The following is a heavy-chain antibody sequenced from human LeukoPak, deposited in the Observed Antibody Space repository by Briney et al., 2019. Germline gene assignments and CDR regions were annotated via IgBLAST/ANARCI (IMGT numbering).Heavy chain of an antibody. CDR2: INPDSGGT. CDR1: GYTFSDYY. Sequence: APVKVSCKASGYTFSDYYMHWVRQAPGQGLEWMGWINPDSGGTKYQDRVTMTSDTSISTAYMELSRLRSDDTAVYYCARDHLLFRQPPNWFDPWGQGTLVTVSS. D-gene: IGHD1-14*01. V-gene: IGHV1-2*02. J-gene: IGHJ5*02. CDR3: ARDHLLFRQPPNWFDP.